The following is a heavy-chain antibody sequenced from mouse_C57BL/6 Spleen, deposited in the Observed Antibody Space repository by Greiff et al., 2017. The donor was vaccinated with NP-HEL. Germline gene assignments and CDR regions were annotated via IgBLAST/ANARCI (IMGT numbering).Heavy chain of an antibody. Sequence: EVKLQESGPGLVKPSQSLSLTCSVTGYSITSGYYWNWIRQFPGNKLEWMGYISYDGSNNYNPSLKNRISITRDTSKNQFFLKLNSVTTEDTATYYCARAGSNWEYFDVWGTGTTVTVSS. CDR1: GYSITSGYY. CDR2: ISYDGSN. V-gene: IGHV3-6*01. CDR3: ARAGSNWEYFDV. D-gene: IGHD4-1*02. J-gene: IGHJ1*03.